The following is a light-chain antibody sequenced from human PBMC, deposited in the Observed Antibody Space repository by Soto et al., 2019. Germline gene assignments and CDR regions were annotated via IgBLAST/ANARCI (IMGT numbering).Light chain of an antibody. CDR2: AAS. Sequence: DIQLTQSPSFLSASVGDRVTITCRASQGISSYLAWYQQKPGKAPKLLIYAASTLQSGVPSRFSGGGSGTEFTLTISSLQPEDFATYYCQQLNSYPLTFGGGTKVDIK. CDR1: QGISSY. J-gene: IGKJ4*01. V-gene: IGKV1-9*01. CDR3: QQLNSYPLT.